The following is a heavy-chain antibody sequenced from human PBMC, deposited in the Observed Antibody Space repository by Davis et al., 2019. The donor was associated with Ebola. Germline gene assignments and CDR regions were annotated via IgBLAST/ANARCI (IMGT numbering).Heavy chain of an antibody. J-gene: IGHJ4*02. CDR2: INHSGST. D-gene: IGHD3-3*01. V-gene: IGHV4-34*01. CDR3: ARLQYDFWSGPFDY. CDR1: GGSFSGYY. Sequence: MPSETLSLTCAVYGGSFSGYYWSWIRQPPGKGLEWIGEINHSGSTNYSPSLKSRVTISVDTSKNQFSLKLSSVTAADTAVYYCARLQYDFWSGPFDYWGQGTLVTVSS.